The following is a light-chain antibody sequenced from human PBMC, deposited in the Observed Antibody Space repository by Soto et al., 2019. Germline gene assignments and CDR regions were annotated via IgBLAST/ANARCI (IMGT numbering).Light chain of an antibody. Sequence: DLPMTQSPSSVSASVGDRVTITCRASQTISSRLAWYQQKPGKAPNLLIYAASSLQSGVPSKFSGSGSGTDFTLTISSLQPEDSATYYCQQTNSFPITSGQGTRLEIK. CDR2: AAS. CDR3: QQTNSFPIT. V-gene: IGKV1-12*01. CDR1: QTISSR. J-gene: IGKJ5*01.